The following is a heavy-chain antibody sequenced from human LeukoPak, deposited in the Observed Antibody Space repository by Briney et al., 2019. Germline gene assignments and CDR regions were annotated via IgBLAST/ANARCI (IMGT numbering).Heavy chain of an antibody. CDR3: ARSLIPGRWYFDL. CDR2: ISTDGSYK. D-gene: IGHD3-16*01. J-gene: IGHJ2*01. CDR1: GFTFSSFP. V-gene: IGHV3-30*04. Sequence: PGKFLRLSCAVSGFTFSSFPFHWVRPAPGKGLEWVAAISTDGSYKYHGDSVKGRFTISRDNPMNTLYLQMNGLRPDDTAVYYCARSLIPGRWYFDLWGRGTLVTVSS.